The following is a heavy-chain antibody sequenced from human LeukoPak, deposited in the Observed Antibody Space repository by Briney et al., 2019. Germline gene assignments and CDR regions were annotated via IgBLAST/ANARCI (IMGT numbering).Heavy chain of an antibody. J-gene: IGHJ4*02. CDR2: IWYDGSNK. Sequence: GGSLRLSCAAPGFTFSSYGMHWVRQAPGKGLEWVAVIWYDGSNKYYADSVKGRFTISRDNSKNTVYLQMNSLRTEDTAVYYCAPRIGAVIVTAFDYWGQGTLVTVSS. CDR1: GFTFSSYG. V-gene: IGHV3-30*02. D-gene: IGHD3-16*02. CDR3: APRIGAVIVTAFDY.